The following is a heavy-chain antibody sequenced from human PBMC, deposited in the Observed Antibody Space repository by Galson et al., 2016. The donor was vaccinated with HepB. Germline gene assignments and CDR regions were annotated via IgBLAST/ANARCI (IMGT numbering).Heavy chain of an antibody. J-gene: IGHJ4*02. CDR3: ATSRAVRSGYVGAFDS. Sequence: SLRLSCAASGLSFSDYYITWIRQAPGKGLEWVAYISRSGAMMYYADSVKGRFTISRDNARTSLYLQMSSLRADDTALYYCATSRAVRSGYVGAFDSWGQGTVVTVSS. D-gene: IGHD3-3*01. CDR2: ISRSGAMM. CDR1: GLSFSDYY. V-gene: IGHV3-11*01.